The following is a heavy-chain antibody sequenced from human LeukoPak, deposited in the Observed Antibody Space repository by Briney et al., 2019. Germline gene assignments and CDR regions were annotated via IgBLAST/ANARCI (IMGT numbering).Heavy chain of an antibody. CDR1: GFAFSSYD. D-gene: IGHD3-22*01. CDR2: ISGGAGRT. CDR3: ATYTSYYYDSSGSFDY. J-gene: IGHJ4*02. Sequence: HAGGTLRLSCAASGFAFSSYDMSWVRQAPGKGLEWVSVISGGAGRTYYADSVKGRLTISRDNSKNTLYLQMNSLRADDTAVYYCATYTSYYYDSSGSFDYWGQGTLVTVSS. V-gene: IGHV3-23*01.